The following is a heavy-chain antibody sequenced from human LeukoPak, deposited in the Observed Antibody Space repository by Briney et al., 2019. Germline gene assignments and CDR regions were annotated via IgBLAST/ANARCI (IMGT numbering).Heavy chain of an antibody. CDR1: GGSISTSNYY. CDR2: INHSGST. CDR3: ARGRAFFD. D-gene: IGHD3-3*02. Sequence: SETLSLTCTVSGGSISTSNYYWGWIRQPPGKGLEWIGEINHSGSTNYNPSLKSRVTISRDTSKNQFSLKLSSVTAADTAVYYCARGRAFFDWGQGTLVTVSS. V-gene: IGHV4-39*07. J-gene: IGHJ4*02.